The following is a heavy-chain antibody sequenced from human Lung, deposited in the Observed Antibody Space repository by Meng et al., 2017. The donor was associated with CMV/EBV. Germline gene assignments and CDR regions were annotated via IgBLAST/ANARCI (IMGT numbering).Heavy chain of an antibody. J-gene: IGHJ4*02. CDR1: GFTFSSYA. D-gene: IGHD2-2*01. V-gene: IGHV3-23*01. Sequence: GESXKISCAASGFTFSSYAMTWVRQAPGKGLEWGSVISGGGGSTYYADSVKGRFTISRDNSKNTLYLQVNSLRAEDTAVYYCARATLEYCSSTSCYPFDYWGQGXLVTVSS. CDR2: ISGGGGST. CDR3: ARATLEYCSSTSCYPFDY.